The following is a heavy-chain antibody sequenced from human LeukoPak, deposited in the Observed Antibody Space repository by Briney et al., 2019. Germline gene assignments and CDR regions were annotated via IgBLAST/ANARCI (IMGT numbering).Heavy chain of an antibody. J-gene: IGHJ6*02. CDR3: ATDGITMVRGVISTYYYYGMDV. V-gene: IGHV1-24*01. Sequence: ASVKVSCKVSGYTLTELSMHWVRQAPGKGLEWMGGFDPEDGETIYAQKFQGRVTMTEDTSTDAAYMELSSLRSEDTAVYYYATDGITMVRGVISTYYYYGMDVWGQGTTVTVSS. CDR2: FDPEDGET. CDR1: GYTLTELS. D-gene: IGHD3-10*01.